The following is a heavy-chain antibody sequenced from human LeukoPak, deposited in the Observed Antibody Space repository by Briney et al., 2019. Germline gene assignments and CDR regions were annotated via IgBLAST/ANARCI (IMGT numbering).Heavy chain of an antibody. V-gene: IGHV3-30*18. CDR1: GFIFSSSG. J-gene: IGHJ4*02. Sequence: GGSLGLSCTVSGFIFSSSGIHWVRQAPGKGLVWVAGISYDGSEKYYAESVKGRFTISRDYSKTTVYLQMNSLEIEDTAVYYCAKDLLAVTAPKAYFDFWGQGTLVTVSS. D-gene: IGHD2-21*02. CDR3: AKDLLAVTAPKAYFDF. CDR2: ISYDGSEK.